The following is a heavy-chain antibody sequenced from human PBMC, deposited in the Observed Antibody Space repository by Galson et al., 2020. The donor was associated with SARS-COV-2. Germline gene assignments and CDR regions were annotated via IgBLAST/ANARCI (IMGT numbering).Heavy chain of an antibody. J-gene: IGHJ4*02. V-gene: IGHV5-51*01. D-gene: IGHD2-15*01. CDR3: TRLAAHCSGAGCYSYFDA. CDR2: IYPGDSDT. Sequence: GESLKISCQASGYSFPSYWIGWVRQMPGKGLEWMGIIYPGDSDTKYNPSFQGQVTISADKSITTAYLQWNSLKTSDTAMYFCTRLAAHCSGAGCYSYFDAWGQGTPVTVSS. CDR1: GYSFPSYW.